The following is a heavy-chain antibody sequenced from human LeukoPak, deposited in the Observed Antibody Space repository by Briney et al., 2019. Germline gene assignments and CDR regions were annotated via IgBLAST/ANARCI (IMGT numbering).Heavy chain of an antibody. J-gene: IGHJ5*02. Sequence: PSQTLSLTCTVSGGSISSGSYYWSWIRQPAGNGLEWIGRIYTSGSTNYNPSLKSRVTISVDTSKNQFSLKLSSVTAADTAVYYCAREWDIVVVPKTNWFDPWGQGTLVTVSS. CDR3: AREWDIVVVPKTNWFDP. CDR1: GGSISSGSYY. CDR2: IYTSGST. D-gene: IGHD2-2*01. V-gene: IGHV4-61*02.